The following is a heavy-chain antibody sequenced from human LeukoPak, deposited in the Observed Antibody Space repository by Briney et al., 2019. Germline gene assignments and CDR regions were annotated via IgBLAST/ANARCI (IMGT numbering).Heavy chain of an antibody. Sequence: ASVKVSCKASGYTFTSYGISWVRQAPGKGLEWMGGFDPEDGETIYAQKFQGRVTMTEDTSTDTAYMELSSLRSEDTAVYYCATDLPGGYSGYWGQGTLVTVSS. CDR3: ATDLPGGYSGY. V-gene: IGHV1-24*01. J-gene: IGHJ4*02. CDR1: GYTFTSYG. CDR2: FDPEDGET. D-gene: IGHD5-12*01.